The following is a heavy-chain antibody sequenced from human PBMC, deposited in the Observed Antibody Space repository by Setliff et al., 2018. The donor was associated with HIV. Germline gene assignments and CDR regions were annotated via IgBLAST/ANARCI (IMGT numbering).Heavy chain of an antibody. Sequence: PSETLSLTCSVSGGSISSSSYYWGWIRQPPGKGLEWIGSIYYSGSTYYNPSLEIRVTVSVDTSKNQFSMKLSSVTAADTAVYYCAKQGSGSYYFDYWGQGTLVTVSS. CDR3: AKQGSGSYYFDY. D-gene: IGHD3-10*01. V-gene: IGHV4-39*01. CDR2: IYYSGST. CDR1: GGSISSSSYY. J-gene: IGHJ4*02.